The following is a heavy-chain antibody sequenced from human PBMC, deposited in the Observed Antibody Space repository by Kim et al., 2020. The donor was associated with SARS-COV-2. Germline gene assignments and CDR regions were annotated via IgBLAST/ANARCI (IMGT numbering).Heavy chain of an antibody. V-gene: IGHV1-24*01. CDR2: FDPEDGET. Sequence: ASVKVSCKVSGYTLTELSMHWVRQAPGKGLEWMGVFDPEDGETIYAQKFQGRVTMTEDTSTDTAYMELSSLRSEDTAVYYCATTAVHPGFGGWFDPWGQGTLVTVSS. CDR3: ATTAVHPGFGGWFDP. J-gene: IGHJ5*02. D-gene: IGHD2-21*02. CDR1: GYTLTELS.